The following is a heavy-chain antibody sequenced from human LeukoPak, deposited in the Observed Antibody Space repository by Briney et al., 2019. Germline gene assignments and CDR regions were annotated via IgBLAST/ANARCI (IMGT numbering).Heavy chain of an antibody. V-gene: IGHV4-34*01. Sequence: SETLSLTCAVYGGSLSGYYWSWIRQPPGKGLEWIGEINHSGSTNYNPSLKSRVTISVDTSKNQFSLKLSSVTAADTAVYYCATSYDSSGYYFDYWGQGTLVTVSS. D-gene: IGHD3-22*01. CDR2: INHSGST. CDR3: ATSYDSSGYYFDY. CDR1: GGSLSGYY. J-gene: IGHJ4*02.